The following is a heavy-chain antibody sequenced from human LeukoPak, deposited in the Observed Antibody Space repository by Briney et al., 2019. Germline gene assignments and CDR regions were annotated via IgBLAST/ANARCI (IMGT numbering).Heavy chain of an antibody. D-gene: IGHD3-3*01. CDR3: ARVGYDFWSGYVY. Sequence: PGGSLRLSSAASGFTFSSYSMNWVRQAPGKGLEWVSSISSSSSYIYYADSVKGRFTISRDNAKNSLYLQMNSLRAEDTAVYYCARVGYDFWSGYVYWGQGTLVTVSS. CDR2: ISSSSSYI. J-gene: IGHJ4*02. CDR1: GFTFSSYS. V-gene: IGHV3-21*01.